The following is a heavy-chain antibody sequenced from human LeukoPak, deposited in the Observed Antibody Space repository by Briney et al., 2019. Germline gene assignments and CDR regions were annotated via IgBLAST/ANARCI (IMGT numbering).Heavy chain of an antibody. CDR2: ISGSGGST. D-gene: IGHD6-13*01. CDR3: AKVPYSRSWYYFDY. V-gene: IGHV3-23*01. J-gene: IGHJ4*02. Sequence: GGSLRLSCAASGFTFSSYAMSWVRQAPGKGPEWVSAISGSGGSTYYADSVKGRFTISRDNSKNTLYLQMNSLRAEDTAVYYCAKVPYSRSWYYFDYWGQGTLVTVSS. CDR1: GFTFSSYA.